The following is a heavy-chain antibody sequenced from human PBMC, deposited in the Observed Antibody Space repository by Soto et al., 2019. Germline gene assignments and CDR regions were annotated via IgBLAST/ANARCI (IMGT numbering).Heavy chain of an antibody. CDR1: GFTFSNSG. D-gene: IGHD2-2*01. CDR2: IWYDGSNK. CDR3: ARPKGYCISSSCYDYYYAMDV. V-gene: IGHV3-33*01. J-gene: IGHJ6*02. Sequence: QVQLVESGGGVVQPGRSLRLSCAASGFTFSNSGMHWVRQAPGKGLEWVAVIWYDGSNKYYADSVQGRFTISRDNSKNTLYLQMNSLRADDTAVYYCARPKGYCISSSCYDYYYAMDVWGQGTTVTVSS.